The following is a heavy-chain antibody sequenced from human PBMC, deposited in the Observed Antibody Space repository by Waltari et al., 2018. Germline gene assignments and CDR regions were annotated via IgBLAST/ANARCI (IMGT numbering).Heavy chain of an antibody. CDR2: IYSGGLT. V-gene: IGHV3-53*01. J-gene: IGHJ3*02. Sequence: EVQLVESGGGLIQPGESLRLSFAASGFIVSNNYMCWVRQAPGRGLEWVSVIYSGGLTYYADSVKGRFTISRDDTKNTLYLQMNSLRAEDTAVYYCARDASDSFDIWGQGTMVTVSS. CDR1: GFIVSNNY. CDR3: ARDASDSFDI.